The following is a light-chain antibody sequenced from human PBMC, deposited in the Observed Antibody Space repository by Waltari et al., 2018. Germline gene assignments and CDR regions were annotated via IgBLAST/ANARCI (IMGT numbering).Light chain of an antibody. Sequence: DIQMTQSPSSVSASVGDGVTITCRARRDISTWLAWYQQKPGKTPNLLIYDGYTLQSGVPSRFSGSGSGTVFTLTISSLQPEDFATYYCQQAHSFPITFGQGTRLEI. CDR2: DGY. CDR1: RDISTW. CDR3: QQAHSFPIT. J-gene: IGKJ5*01. V-gene: IGKV1-12*01.